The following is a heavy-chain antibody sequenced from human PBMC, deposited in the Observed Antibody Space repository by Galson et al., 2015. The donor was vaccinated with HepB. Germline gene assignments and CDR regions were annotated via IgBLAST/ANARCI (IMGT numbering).Heavy chain of an antibody. CDR2: IYYTTTT. CDR3: ARHVGEPGSYGMDV. CDR1: GVSTSSSSYY. V-gene: IGHV4-39*01. J-gene: IGHJ6*02. Sequence: ETLSLTCTVSGVSTSSSSYYWSWLRQPPGRGLEWIGSIYYTTTTYYDPSLKSRVTISLDTSKNQFSLRLNSVTAADTAVYYCARHVGEPGSYGMDVWGQGTTVTVSS. D-gene: IGHD3-10*01.